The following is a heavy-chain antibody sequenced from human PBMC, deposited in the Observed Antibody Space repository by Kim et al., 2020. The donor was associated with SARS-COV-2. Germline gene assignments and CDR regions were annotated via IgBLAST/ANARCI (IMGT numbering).Heavy chain of an antibody. J-gene: IGHJ5*02. V-gene: IGHV3-9*01. CDR3: AKDIGITMVRGPEFDP. Sequence: GGSLRLSCAASGFTFGDYAMHWVRQAPGKGLEWVSGISWNSGSIGYADSVKGRFTISRDNAKNSLYLQMNSLRAEDTALYYCAKDIGITMVRGPEFDPWGQGTLVTVSS. CDR1: GFTFGDYA. D-gene: IGHD3-10*01. CDR2: ISWNSGSI.